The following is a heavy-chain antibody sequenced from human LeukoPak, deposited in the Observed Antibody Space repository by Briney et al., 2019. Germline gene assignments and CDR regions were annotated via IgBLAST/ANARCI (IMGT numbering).Heavy chain of an antibody. Sequence: SETLSLTCVVSGGSVSGYYWGWIRQPPGRGLEWIGYVYYSGSTNYNPSFKSRITISVDTSRNQFSLQLSSVTAADAAVYYCARIHRYCSGGACYVLDNWGQGTLVAVSS. CDR2: VYYSGST. CDR1: GGSVSGYY. D-gene: IGHD2-15*01. CDR3: ARIHRYCSGGACYVLDN. V-gene: IGHV4-59*02. J-gene: IGHJ4*02.